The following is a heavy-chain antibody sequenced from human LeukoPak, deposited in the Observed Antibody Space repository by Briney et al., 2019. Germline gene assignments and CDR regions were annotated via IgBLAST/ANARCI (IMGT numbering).Heavy chain of an antibody. CDR1: GFSVTNRW. J-gene: IGHJ4*02. Sequence: GGSLRLSCLASGFSVTNRWISLGRQAPGKGVEWVGRIKDRTDGGTTAYAAPVKGRFTISREDSKNTVYLEMNSLKTEDTAVYFCTTATVVWGVSAYWGQGTLVTVSS. CDR2: IKDRTDGGTT. V-gene: IGHV3-15*01. D-gene: IGHD3-10*01. CDR3: TTATVVWGVSAY.